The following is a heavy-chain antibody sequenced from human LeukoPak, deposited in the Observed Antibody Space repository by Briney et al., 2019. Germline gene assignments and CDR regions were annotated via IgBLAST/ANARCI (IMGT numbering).Heavy chain of an antibody. CDR3: ARVRSSGSPLDY. CDR1: GFTFSDYY. J-gene: IGHJ4*02. D-gene: IGHD3-10*01. CDR2: ISKSGSST. V-gene: IGHV3-11*05. Sequence: GGSLRLSCAASGFTFSDYYMSWIRQAPGKGLEWVSYISKSGSSTNYADSVKGRFSISRDNAKNSLYLQLNSLTAEDTAVYYCARVRSSGSPLDYWGQGTLVTISS.